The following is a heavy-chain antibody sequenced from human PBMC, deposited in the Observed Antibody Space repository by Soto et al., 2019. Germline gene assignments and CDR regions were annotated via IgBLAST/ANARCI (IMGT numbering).Heavy chain of an antibody. V-gene: IGHV4-39*01. CDR1: DGSISNLGGY. D-gene: IGHD3-10*01. CDR2: IYYSGST. J-gene: IGHJ5*01. Sequence: SQTLSLTYTVLDGSISNLGGYWIMIHQPPGKGLEWIGSIYYSGSTYYNPSLKSRVTISVDTSKNQFSLKLSSVTAADTAVYYCARQGITMVRGVIPLNWFESWGKGTLVIV. CDR3: ARQGITMVRGVIPLNWFES.